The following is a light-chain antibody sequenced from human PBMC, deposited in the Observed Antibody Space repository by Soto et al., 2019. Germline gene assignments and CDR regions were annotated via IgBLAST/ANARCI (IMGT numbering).Light chain of an antibody. Sequence: DIVMTQSPDSLAVSLGERATINCKSSQNVLYNAKNKLAWYQQKPGQPPKLLIYWASVSQSGVSDRFSGSGSGTDFTLTISSLQAEDVAVYYCQQFYGIPFTVGPGTKVEI. V-gene: IGKV4-1*01. CDR2: WAS. CDR3: QQFYGIPFT. J-gene: IGKJ3*01. CDR1: QNVLYNAKNK.